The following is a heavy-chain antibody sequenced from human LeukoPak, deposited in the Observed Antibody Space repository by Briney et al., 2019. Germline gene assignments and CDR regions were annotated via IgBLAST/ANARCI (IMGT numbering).Heavy chain of an antibody. Sequence: SEALSLTCTVSGGSISSGDYYWSWIRQPPGKGLEWIAYMYYSGSTYYNPSLKSRVTMSADTSKNLLSLKLSSVTAADTAVYYCARPYYYDSRIDPWGQGILVTVSS. CDR3: ARPYYYDSRIDP. CDR1: GGSISSGDYY. D-gene: IGHD3-22*01. V-gene: IGHV4-30-4*01. J-gene: IGHJ5*02. CDR2: MYYSGST.